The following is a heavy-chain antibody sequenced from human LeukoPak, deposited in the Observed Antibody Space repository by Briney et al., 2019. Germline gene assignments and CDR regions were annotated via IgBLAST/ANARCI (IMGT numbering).Heavy chain of an antibody. CDR1: GFTFSSSYV. J-gene: IGHJ4*02. V-gene: IGHV3-23*01. CDR2: ISAGGFTT. CDR3: ASRYGSSYY. Sequence: GGSLRLPCAASGFTFSSSYVMTWVRQAPGKGLEWVSTISAGGFTTSYADSVKGRFTISRDISKSTLYLQVNSLRVEDTAVYYCASRYGSSYYWGQGTLVTLSS. D-gene: IGHD6-6*01.